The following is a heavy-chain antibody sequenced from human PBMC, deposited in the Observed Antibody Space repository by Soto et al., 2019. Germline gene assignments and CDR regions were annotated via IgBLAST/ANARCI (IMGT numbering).Heavy chain of an antibody. CDR1: GYSISSGYY. Sequence: PSETLSLTCAVSGYSISSGYYWGWIRQPPGKGLEWIGSIYHSGSTYYNPSLKSRVTISVDTSKNQFSLKLSSVTAADTAVYYCASRSGSYPYYFDYWGQGTLVTVSS. CDR3: ASRSGSYPYYFDY. J-gene: IGHJ4*02. V-gene: IGHV4-38-2*01. D-gene: IGHD1-26*01. CDR2: IYHSGST.